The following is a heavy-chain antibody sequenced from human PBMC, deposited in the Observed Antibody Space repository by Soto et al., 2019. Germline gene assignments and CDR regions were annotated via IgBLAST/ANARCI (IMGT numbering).Heavy chain of an antibody. Sequence: SETLSLTCAVSGGSISSSNWWSCVRQPPGKGLEWIGEIYHSGSTNYNPSLKSRVTISVDKSKKQFSLKLSSVTAADTAVYYCAGTYYYDSSGYYDSWGQGTLVTVSS. CDR1: GGSISSSNW. D-gene: IGHD3-22*01. J-gene: IGHJ5*01. CDR2: IYHSGST. CDR3: AGTYYYDSSGYYDS. V-gene: IGHV4-4*02.